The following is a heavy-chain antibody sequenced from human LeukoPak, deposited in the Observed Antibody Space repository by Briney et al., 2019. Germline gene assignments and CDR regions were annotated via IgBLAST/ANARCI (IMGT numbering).Heavy chain of an antibody. J-gene: IGHJ6*02. CDR3: ARDHRTVVSYYGMDV. Sequence: GGSLRLSCAASGFTFSSYSMNWVRQAPGKGLEWVSYISSSSSTIYYADSVKGRFTISRDNAKNSLYLQMNSLRAEDTAVYYCARDHRTVVSYYGMDVWGQGTTVTVSS. CDR1: GFTFSSYS. CDR2: ISSSSSTI. V-gene: IGHV3-48*01. D-gene: IGHD4-23*01.